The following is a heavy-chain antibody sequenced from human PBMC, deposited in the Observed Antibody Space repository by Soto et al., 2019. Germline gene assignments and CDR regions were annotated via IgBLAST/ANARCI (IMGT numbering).Heavy chain of an antibody. CDR1: GGSISSGGYS. J-gene: IGHJ6*02. Sequence: QLQLQESGSGLVKPSQTLSLTCAVSGGSISSGGYSWSWIRQPPGKGLEWIGYIYHSGSTYYNPSLNRRVTASVHMSQNQFSLKLSSVTAADTAVYYCARALYGDYGYGMDVWAQGTPVPVSS. CDR3: ARALYGDYGYGMDV. D-gene: IGHD4-17*01. CDR2: IYHSGST. V-gene: IGHV4-30-2*01.